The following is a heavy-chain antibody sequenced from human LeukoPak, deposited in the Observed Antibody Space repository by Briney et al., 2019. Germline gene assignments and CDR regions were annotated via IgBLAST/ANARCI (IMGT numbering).Heavy chain of an antibody. CDR2: TFFGFKGYN. J-gene: IGHJ5*02. Sequence: QTPSLTCAISGDSVSSNSAGWNWIRQSPSRGLEWQGRTFFGFKGYNDYEVSVKSRMTIYPATFKTHCSLQLNSVTPEDTAVYYCARGPRITIFGVVTTNWFDPWGQGTLVTVSS. CDR1: GDSVSSNSAG. V-gene: IGHV6-1*01. CDR3: ARGPRITIFGVVTTNWFDP. D-gene: IGHD3-3*01.